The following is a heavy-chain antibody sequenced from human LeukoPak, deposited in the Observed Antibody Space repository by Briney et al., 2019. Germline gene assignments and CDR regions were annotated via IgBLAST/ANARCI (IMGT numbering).Heavy chain of an antibody. D-gene: IGHD6-19*01. CDR3: ARSSGWYWGEPNWFDP. CDR1: GGTFSSYA. V-gene: IGHV1-69*13. Sequence: GASVKVSCKASGGTFSSYAISWVRQAPGQGLEWMGGIIPIFGTANYAQKFQGRVTITADESTSTAYMELSSLRSEDTAVYYCARSSGWYWGEPNWFDPWGQGTLVTVSS. CDR2: IIPIFGTA. J-gene: IGHJ5*02.